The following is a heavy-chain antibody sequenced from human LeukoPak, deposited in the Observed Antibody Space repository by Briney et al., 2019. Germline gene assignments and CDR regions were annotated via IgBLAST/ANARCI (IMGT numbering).Heavy chain of an antibody. CDR3: AKGLGDYDDFRLGY. V-gene: IGHV3-30*02. J-gene: IGHJ4*02. Sequence: GGSLRLSCAASVFTFSTYGFHWVCQAPGKGLEWVAFIPSDGSDNYCANSVKGRFTISRDNSKNTLYLQMNSLRSEDTAVYYCAKGLGDYDDFRLGYWGQGTLVTVSS. CDR2: IPSDGSDN. CDR1: VFTFSTYG. D-gene: IGHD4-17*01.